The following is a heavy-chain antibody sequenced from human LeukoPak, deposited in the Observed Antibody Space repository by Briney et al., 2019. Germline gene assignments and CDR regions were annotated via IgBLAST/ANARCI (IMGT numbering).Heavy chain of an antibody. Sequence: SETLSLTRTVSGGSISSSSYYWGWIRQPPGKGLEWIGSIYYSGSTYYNPSLKSRVTISVDTSKNQFSLKLSSVTAADTAVYYCARQPPHEESFRYDFWSGYYPNGGFDYWGQGTLVTVSS. V-gene: IGHV4-39*01. D-gene: IGHD3-3*01. J-gene: IGHJ4*02. CDR2: IYYSGST. CDR1: GGSISSSSYY. CDR3: ARQPPHEESFRYDFWSGYYPNGGFDY.